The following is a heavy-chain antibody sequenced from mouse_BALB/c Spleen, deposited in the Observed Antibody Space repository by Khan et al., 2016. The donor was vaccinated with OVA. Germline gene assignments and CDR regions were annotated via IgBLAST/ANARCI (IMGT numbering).Heavy chain of an antibody. J-gene: IGHJ1*01. Sequence: EVELVESGGGLVQPGGSRKLSCAASGFTFNDFGMHWVLQAPEKGLEWVAYISSGSFTIYYTDTVKGRFTISRDNPKNTLFLQLTSLRSEDTAMYYCSREDYGHWYFDVWGAGTTVTVSS. CDR3: SREDYGHWYFDV. CDR2: ISSGSFTI. D-gene: IGHD1-1*02. V-gene: IGHV5-17*02. CDR1: GFTFNDFG.